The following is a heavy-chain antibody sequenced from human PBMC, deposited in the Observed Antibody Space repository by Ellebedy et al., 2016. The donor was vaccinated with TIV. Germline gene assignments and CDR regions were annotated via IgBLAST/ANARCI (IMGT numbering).Heavy chain of an antibody. CDR1: GGSFSGYY. J-gene: IGHJ6*03. D-gene: IGHD6-6*01. Sequence: SETLSLXXAVYGGSFSGYYWSWIRQPPGKGLEWIGEINHSGSTNYNPSLKSRVTISVDTSKNQFSLKLSSVTAADTAVYYCARARSPGSSFYYYYYYYMDVWGKGTTVTVSS. V-gene: IGHV4-34*01. CDR3: ARARSPGSSFYYYYYYYMDV. CDR2: INHSGST.